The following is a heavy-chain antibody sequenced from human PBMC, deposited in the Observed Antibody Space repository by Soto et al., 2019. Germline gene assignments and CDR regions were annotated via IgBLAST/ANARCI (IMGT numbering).Heavy chain of an antibody. CDR2: IYWDDDK. V-gene: IGHV2-5*02. CDR3: AHRLYSSAWPWDSGVFDY. J-gene: IGHJ4*02. Sequence: QITLKESGPTLVKPTQTLTLTCTFSGFSLSTGGVGVGCIRQPPGQALEWLALIYWDDDKRYSPSLKSRLTITKDNSKNQVVLTMTNMDPVDTATYYCAHRLYSSAWPWDSGVFDYWGQGTLVTVSS. CDR1: GFSLSTGGVG. D-gene: IGHD6-19*01.